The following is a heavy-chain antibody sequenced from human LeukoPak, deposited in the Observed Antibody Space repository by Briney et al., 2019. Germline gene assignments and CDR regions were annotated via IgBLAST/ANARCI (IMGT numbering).Heavy chain of an antibody. D-gene: IGHD1-26*01. CDR2: IYYSGST. Sequence: SETLPLTCTVSGGSISSYYWSWIRQPPGKGLEWIGYIYYSGSTNYNPSLKSRVTISVDTSKNQFSLKLSSVTAADTAVYYCARDSYGNFDYWGQGTLVTVSS. CDR1: GGSISSYY. J-gene: IGHJ4*02. CDR3: ARDSYGNFDY. V-gene: IGHV4-59*01.